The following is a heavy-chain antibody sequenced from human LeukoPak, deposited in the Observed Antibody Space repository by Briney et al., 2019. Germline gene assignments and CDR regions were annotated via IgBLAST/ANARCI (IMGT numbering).Heavy chain of an antibody. CDR3: ERDYTALFPLDV. J-gene: IGHJ6*02. CDR1: GYTFTSYY. Sequence: ASVKVSCKASGYTFTSYYMHWVRQAPGQGLEWMGIINPSGGSTSYAQKFQGRVTMTRDTSTSTVYIELSSLRSEDTAVYYCERDYTALFPLDVWGQGTTVPVS. CDR2: INPSGGST. V-gene: IGHV1-46*01. D-gene: IGHD3-16*01.